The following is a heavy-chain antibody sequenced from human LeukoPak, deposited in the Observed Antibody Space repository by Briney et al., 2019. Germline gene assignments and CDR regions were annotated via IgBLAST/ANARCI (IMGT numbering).Heavy chain of an antibody. CDR3: ARDYYDSSGYDAFDI. V-gene: IGHV3-30-3*01. Sequence: GGSLRLSCAASGFTFSSYAMHWVHQAPGKGLEWVAVISYDGSNKYYADSVKGRFTISRDNSKNTLYLQMNSLRAEDTAVYYCARDYYDSSGYDAFDIWGQGTMVTVSS. CDR1: GFTFSSYA. CDR2: ISYDGSNK. J-gene: IGHJ3*02. D-gene: IGHD3-22*01.